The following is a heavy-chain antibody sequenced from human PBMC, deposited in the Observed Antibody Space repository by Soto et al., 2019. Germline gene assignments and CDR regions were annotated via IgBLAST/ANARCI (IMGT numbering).Heavy chain of an antibody. D-gene: IGHD3-9*01. Sequence: GGSLRLSCAASGFPVSSNYMSWVRKAPGKGLEWVSVIYSGGSTYYADSVKGRFTISRDNSKNTLYLQMNSLRAEDTAVYYCARVNDILTGYYYFDYWGQGTLVTVSS. CDR3: ARVNDILTGYYYFDY. CDR2: IYSGGST. CDR1: GFPVSSNY. J-gene: IGHJ4*02. V-gene: IGHV3-53*01.